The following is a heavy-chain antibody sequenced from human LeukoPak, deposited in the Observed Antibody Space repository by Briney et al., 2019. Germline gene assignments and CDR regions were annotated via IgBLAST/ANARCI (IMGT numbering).Heavy chain of an antibody. V-gene: IGHV4-59*11. Sequence: SETLSLTCTVSGDSITNHHWNWIRQPPGKGLEWIGHIYYSGRTNYNPSLKSRVTVSVDTSKNQFSLKLSSVTAADTAIYYCARENIVVDYWGQGALVTVSS. CDR2: IYYSGRT. CDR3: ARENIVVDY. D-gene: IGHD2/OR15-2a*01. CDR1: GDSITNHH. J-gene: IGHJ4*02.